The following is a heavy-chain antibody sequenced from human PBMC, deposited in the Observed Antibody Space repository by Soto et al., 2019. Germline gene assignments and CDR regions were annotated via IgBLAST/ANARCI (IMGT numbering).Heavy chain of an antibody. J-gene: IGHJ3*02. CDR2: IYPGDSDT. Sequence: GESLKISCKGSGYSFTSYWIGWVRQMPGKGLEWMGIIYPGDSDTRYSPSFQGQVTISADKSISTAYLQWSSLKASDTAMYYCARPGNVVVVAATRWDAFDIWGQGTMVTVSS. CDR1: GYSFTSYW. D-gene: IGHD2-15*01. CDR3: ARPGNVVVVAATRWDAFDI. V-gene: IGHV5-51*01.